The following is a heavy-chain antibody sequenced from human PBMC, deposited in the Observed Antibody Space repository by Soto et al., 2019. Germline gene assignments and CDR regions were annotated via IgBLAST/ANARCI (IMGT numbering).Heavy chain of an antibody. CDR3: ARGCGGNSAYFDY. D-gene: IGHD2-21*02. J-gene: IGHJ4*02. CDR2: INHSGST. V-gene: IGHV4-34*01. Sequence: SETLSLTCAVYGGSFSGYYWSWIRQPPGKGLEWIGEINHSGSTNYNPSLKSRVTISVDTSKNQFSLKLSSVTAADTAVYYCARGCGGNSAYFDYWGQGTLVTVSS. CDR1: GGSFSGYY.